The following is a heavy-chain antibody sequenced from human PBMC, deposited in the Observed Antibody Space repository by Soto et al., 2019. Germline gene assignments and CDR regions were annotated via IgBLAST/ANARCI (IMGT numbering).Heavy chain of an antibody. V-gene: IGHV1-18*01. D-gene: IGHD3-3*01. CDR1: GYTFTSYG. CDR3: ARENNRGYYDFWSGQIFGMDV. J-gene: IGHJ6*02. CDR2: ISAYNGNT. Sequence: ASVKVSCKASGYTFTSYGISWVRQAPGQGLEWMGWISAYNGNTNYAQKLQGRVTMTTDTSTSTAYMELRSLRSDDTAVYYCARENNRGYYDFWSGQIFGMDVWGQGTTVTVSS.